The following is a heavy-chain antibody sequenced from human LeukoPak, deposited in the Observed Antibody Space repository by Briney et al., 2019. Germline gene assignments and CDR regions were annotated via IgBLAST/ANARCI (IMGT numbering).Heavy chain of an antibody. CDR1: GFTFSSYA. Sequence: GSLRLSCAASGFTFSSYAMSWVRQAPGRGLEWVSAISGSGGSTYYADSVKGRFTISRDNSKNTLYLQMNSLRAEDTAVYYCAKGGVENNDHDAFDIWGQGTMVTVSS. V-gene: IGHV3-23*01. J-gene: IGHJ3*02. CDR3: AKGGVENNDHDAFDI. CDR2: ISGSGGST. D-gene: IGHD1-1*01.